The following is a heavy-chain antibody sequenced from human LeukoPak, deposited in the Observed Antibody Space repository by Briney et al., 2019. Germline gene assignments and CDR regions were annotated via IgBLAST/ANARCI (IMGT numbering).Heavy chain of an antibody. CDR1: GGTFSSYA. J-gene: IGHJ6*03. Sequence: VASVKVSCKASGGTFSSYAISWVRQAPGQGLEWMGGIIPIFGTANYAQKFQGRVTITTDESTSTAYMELSSLRSEDTAVYYCARAYRVEPHKYYYYYMDVWGKGTTVTVSS. CDR2: IIPIFGTA. V-gene: IGHV1-69*05. D-gene: IGHD3-10*01. CDR3: ARAYRVEPHKYYYYYMDV.